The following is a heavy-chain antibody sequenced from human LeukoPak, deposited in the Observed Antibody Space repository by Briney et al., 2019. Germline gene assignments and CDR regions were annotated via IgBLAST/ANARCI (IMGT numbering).Heavy chain of an antibody. J-gene: IGHJ4*02. CDR2: ISYDGSNK. V-gene: IGHV3-30*18. CDR3: AKGAQGVLWFGTARG. Sequence: GRSLRLSCAASGFTFSSYGMHWVRQAPGKGLEWVAVISYDGSNKYYADSVKGRFTISRDNSKNTLYLQMNSLRAEDTAVYYCAKGAQGVLWFGTARGRGQGTLVTVSS. D-gene: IGHD3-10*01. CDR1: GFTFSSYG.